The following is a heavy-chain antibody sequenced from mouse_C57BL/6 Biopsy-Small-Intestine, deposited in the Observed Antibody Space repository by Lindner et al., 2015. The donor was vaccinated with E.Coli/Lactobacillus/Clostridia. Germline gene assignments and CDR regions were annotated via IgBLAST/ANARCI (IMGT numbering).Heavy chain of an antibody. CDR1: GYTLTGNY. CDR2: INPKSGGA. CDR3: ARDFKWERLHDYYYAMDV. V-gene: IGHV1-72*04. J-gene: IGHJ4*01. D-gene: IGHD4-1*01. Sequence: SVKVSCKASGYTLTGNYIHWMRQAPGQGLEWMGRINPKSGGANYAQKFQGRVTMTRDTSISTVYMELGRLGSDDTAVYYCARDFKWERLHDYYYAMDVWGQGTTVTVSS.